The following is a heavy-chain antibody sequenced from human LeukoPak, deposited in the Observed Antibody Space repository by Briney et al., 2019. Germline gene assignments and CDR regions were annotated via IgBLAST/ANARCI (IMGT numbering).Heavy chain of an antibody. J-gene: IGHJ3*01. CDR2: MYYSGTT. D-gene: IGHD4-17*01. CDR3: PRDFVVTTGFHYVFDV. V-gene: IGHV4-59*01. CDR1: GASISGYY. Sequence: PSETLSLTCTVSGASISGYYWSWIRQSPGKGLEWIGYMYYSGTTSYNPSLEGRVTISGDTSKNQFSLKLSSLTAADTAIYYCPRDFVVTTGFHYVFDVRGQGKGVPVPS.